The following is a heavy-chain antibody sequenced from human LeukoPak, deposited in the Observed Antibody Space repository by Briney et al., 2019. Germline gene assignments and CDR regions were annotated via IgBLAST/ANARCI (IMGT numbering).Heavy chain of an antibody. D-gene: IGHD2/OR15-2a*01. CDR3: SRDHSGAAFWYGMDV. Sequence: GGSLRLSCAASGFTPRGHRMSWGRQAPGKGLERVANIRQDCSRRYYVDTVKGRFTISRENAKNTLYLQMNSLRAEDTAVYYCSRDHSGAAFWYGMDVWGQGTTVTVSS. CDR1: GFTPRGHR. V-gene: IGHV3-7*05. J-gene: IGHJ6*02. CDR2: IRQDCSRR.